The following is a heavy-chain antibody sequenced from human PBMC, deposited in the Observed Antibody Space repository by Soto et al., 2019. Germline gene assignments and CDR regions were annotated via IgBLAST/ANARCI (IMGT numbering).Heavy chain of an antibody. D-gene: IGHD5-18*01. J-gene: IGHJ4*02. V-gene: IGHV3-30*18. Sequence: PGGSLRLSCAASGFTFTTYWMHWVRQAPGKGLEWVAVISYDGSNKYYADSVKGRFTISRDNSKNTLYLQMNSLRAEDTAVYYCAKDGYVYWGQGTLVTVSS. CDR2: ISYDGSNK. CDR1: GFTFTTYW. CDR3: AKDGYVY.